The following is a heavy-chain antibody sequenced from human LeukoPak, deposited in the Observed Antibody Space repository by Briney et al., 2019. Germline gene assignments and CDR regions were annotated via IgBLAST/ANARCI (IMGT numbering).Heavy chain of an antibody. CDR3: AKDRYAFWSTYSSNPFDY. J-gene: IGHJ4*02. CDR2: ISGSGGST. D-gene: IGHD3-3*01. Sequence: PGGSLRLSCAASKFTFSSYAMNWVRQASGKGLEWVSGISGSGGSTYYADSVKGRFTTSRDNSKNTLYLQMNSLRAEDTAVYYCAKDRYAFWSTYSSNPFDYWGQGTLVTVSS. V-gene: IGHV3-23*01. CDR1: KFTFSSYA.